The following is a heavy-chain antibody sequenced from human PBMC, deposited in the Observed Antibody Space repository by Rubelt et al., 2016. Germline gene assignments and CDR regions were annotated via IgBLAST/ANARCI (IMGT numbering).Heavy chain of an antibody. D-gene: IGHD2-2*02. CDR2: IWYDGGYK. J-gene: IGHJ5*02. V-gene: IGHV3-33*01. Sequence: GGGVVQPGRSLRLSCAASGFTFRTYGMHWVRQAPGKGLEWVAVIWYDGGYKYNADSVQGRFTISRDNAKNSLYLQLNSLRAEDTAVYYCGRDYNRYIAHWGQGTLITVSS. CDR1: GFTFRTYG. CDR3: GRDYNRYIAH.